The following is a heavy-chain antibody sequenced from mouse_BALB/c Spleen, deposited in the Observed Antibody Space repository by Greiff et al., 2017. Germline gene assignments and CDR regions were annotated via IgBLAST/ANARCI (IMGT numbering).Heavy chain of an antibody. CDR2: IDPENGDT. V-gene: IGHV14-4*02. J-gene: IGHJ4*01. D-gene: IGHD2-10*01. CDR1: GFNIKDYY. CDR3: NAAYYGNYYAMDY. Sequence: VQLQQSGAELVRSGASVKLSCTASGFNIKDYYMHWVKQRPEQGLEWIGWIDPENGDTEYAPKFQGKATMTADTSSNTAYLQLSSLTSEDTAVYYCNAAYYGNYYAMDYWGQGTSVTVSS.